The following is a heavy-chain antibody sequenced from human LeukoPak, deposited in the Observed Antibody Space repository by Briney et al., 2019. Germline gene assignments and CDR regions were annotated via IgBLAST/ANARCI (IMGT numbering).Heavy chain of an antibody. CDR2: MFYSGST. V-gene: IGHV4-39*01. CDR3: ARESIAAAGPFGF. Sequence: PSETLSLTCAVSGGSISSSSYYWGWIRQPPGKGLEWIGSMFYSGSTYHNPSLKSRVTISVDTSKNQFSLRLTSVTAADTAVYFCARESIAAAGPFGFWGQGALVTVSS. J-gene: IGHJ4*02. CDR1: GGSISSSSYY. D-gene: IGHD6-13*01.